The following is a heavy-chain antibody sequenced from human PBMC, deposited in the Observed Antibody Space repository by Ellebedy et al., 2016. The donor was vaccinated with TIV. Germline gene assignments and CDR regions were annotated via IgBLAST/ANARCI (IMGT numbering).Heavy chain of an antibody. D-gene: IGHD5-12*01. V-gene: IGHV4-59*01. CDR1: GGSFSASY. CDR2: IHYSGST. Sequence: SETLSLTCAVYGGSFSASYWSWIRQPPGKGLEWIGYIHYSGSTNHNPSLRSRVTMPLDTSRNQFSLKLTSVTAADTAVYYCARSWGYGNDYWGQGTLVTVSS. J-gene: IGHJ4*02. CDR3: ARSWGYGNDY.